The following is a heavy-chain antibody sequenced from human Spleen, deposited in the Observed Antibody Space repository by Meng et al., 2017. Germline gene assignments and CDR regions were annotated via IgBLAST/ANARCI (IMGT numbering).Heavy chain of an antibody. CDR3: ECACRGYDFWSGRGLFDS. V-gene: IGHV4-34*04. CDR1: CGYVGTDY. D-gene: IGHD3/OR15-3a*01. CDR2: IINPSST. J-gene: IGHJ4*02. Sequence: QVLHSCRGAGVVENQASLSLISVVYCGYVGTDYCSWGGQPAAKRVEWMREIINPSSTSTNPSLKSRGTISIDTYKTKFTVKMSFGTAGETDVYLCECACRGYDFWSGRGLFDSWGQGTLVTVSS.